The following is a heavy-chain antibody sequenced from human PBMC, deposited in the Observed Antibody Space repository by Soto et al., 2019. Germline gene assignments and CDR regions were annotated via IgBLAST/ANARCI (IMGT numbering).Heavy chain of an antibody. CDR1: GFTFSSYG. CDR2: MTEDGGTT. J-gene: IGHJ3*01. Sequence: PAGSLRLSDAASGFTFSSYGMPWFGQASGKGPVCVSRMTEDGGTTYYADSVKGRITISRDNAKNTLYLQMSSLRVEDTAVYYFARHLSRRAEVWGQGTTVTV. V-gene: IGHV3-74*01. CDR3: ARHLSRRAEV.